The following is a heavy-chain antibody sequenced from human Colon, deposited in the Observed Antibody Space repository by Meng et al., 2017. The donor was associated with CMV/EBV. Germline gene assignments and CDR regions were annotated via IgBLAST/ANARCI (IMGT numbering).Heavy chain of an antibody. CDR2: INHSGNT. V-gene: IGHV4-34*01. CDR1: GWSFSGYY. D-gene: IGHD5-18*01. CDR3: ARDSGYSYVFGY. Sequence: SETLSLTCAVYGWSFSGYYWSWIRQPPGKGLEWIGEINHSGNTNYNPSLKSRVTISVDTSKNQFSLKLSSVTAADTAVYYCARDSGYSYVFGYWGQGTLVTVSS. J-gene: IGHJ4*02.